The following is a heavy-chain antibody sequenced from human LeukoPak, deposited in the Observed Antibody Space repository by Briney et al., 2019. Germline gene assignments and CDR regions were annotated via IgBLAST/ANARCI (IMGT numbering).Heavy chain of an antibody. D-gene: IGHD6-19*01. Sequence: GGSLRLSCAASGFTFSNYAMNWVRQAPGKGLEWVSAVSGSGGDTFYADSVKGRFTISRDNSKNTLYLQMNSLRAEDTAVYYCAKAAQYSSGWYRDYYYYGMDVWGQGTTVTVSS. CDR1: GFTFSNYA. V-gene: IGHV3-23*01. J-gene: IGHJ6*02. CDR3: AKAAQYSSGWYRDYYYYGMDV. CDR2: VSGSGGDT.